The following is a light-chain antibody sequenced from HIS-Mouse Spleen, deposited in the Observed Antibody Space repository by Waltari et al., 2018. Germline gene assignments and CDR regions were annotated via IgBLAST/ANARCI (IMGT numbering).Light chain of an antibody. CDR2: DAS. Sequence: DIQMTQSPSSLSASVGDRVPITCQASQDISNYLNWYQQKPGKAPKLLIYDASNLETGVPSRFSGSGSGTDFTFTISSLQPEDIATYYCQQYDNLFTFGGGTKVEIK. CDR3: QQYDNLFT. V-gene: IGKV1-33*01. J-gene: IGKJ4*01. CDR1: QDISNY.